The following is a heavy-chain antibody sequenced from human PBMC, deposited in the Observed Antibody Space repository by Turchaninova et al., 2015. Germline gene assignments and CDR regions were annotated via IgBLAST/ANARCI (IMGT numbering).Heavy chain of an antibody. D-gene: IGHD3-10*01. Sequence: QVQLQESGPGLVKPSETLSLTCPVSGFSISSGYYWVWVRQPPGKGLEWIGTFHHSGTSYYNPSLKSRVSTSFDTSMNQFSLRLSSVTAADTAVYYCARKITMVRGVGFDYWGQGTLVTVSS. CDR2: FHHSGTS. CDR1: GFSISSGYY. V-gene: IGHV4-38-2*01. J-gene: IGHJ4*02. CDR3: ARKITMVRGVGFDY.